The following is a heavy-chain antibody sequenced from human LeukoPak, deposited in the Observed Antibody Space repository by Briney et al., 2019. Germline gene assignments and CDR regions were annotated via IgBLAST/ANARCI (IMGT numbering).Heavy chain of an antibody. CDR1: GFTFSDYY. Sequence: GGSLRLSCAASGFTFSDYYMHWVRQAPGKGLVWVSHINGDGRTTGYADSVKGRFTISKDNAKNTLYLQMNSLRAEDSAVYYCVRDRYYTMDVWGKGTTVSVSS. V-gene: IGHV3-74*01. CDR2: INGDGRTT. J-gene: IGHJ6*03. CDR3: VRDRYYTMDV.